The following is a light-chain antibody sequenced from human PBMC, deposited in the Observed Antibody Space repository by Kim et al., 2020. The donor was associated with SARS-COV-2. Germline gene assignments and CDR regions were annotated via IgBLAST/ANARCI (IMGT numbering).Light chain of an antibody. CDR3: QQCYSTPYT. Sequence: DIVMTQSPDSLAVSLGERATINCKSSETVLSNLAWYQQKPGQPPKLLIYWASTRESGVPDRFSGSASGTDFTLTISSLQAEDVAVYYCQQCYSTPYTFGQGTKLEI. V-gene: IGKV4-1*01. J-gene: IGKJ2*01. CDR1: ETVLSN. CDR2: WAS.